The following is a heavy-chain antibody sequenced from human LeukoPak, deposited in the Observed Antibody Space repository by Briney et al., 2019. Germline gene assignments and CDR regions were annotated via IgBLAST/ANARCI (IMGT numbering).Heavy chain of an antibody. D-gene: IGHD3-22*01. CDR1: GFTFSSYA. J-gene: IGHJ4*02. CDR3: AKDRYSSGYSYFDY. V-gene: IGHV3-9*01. Sequence: PGGSLRLSRAASGFTFSSYAMSWVRQAPGKGLEWVSGISWNSGSIGYADSVKGRFTISRDNAKNSLYLQMNSLRAEDTALYYCAKDRYSSGYSYFDYWGQGTLVTVSS. CDR2: ISWNSGSI.